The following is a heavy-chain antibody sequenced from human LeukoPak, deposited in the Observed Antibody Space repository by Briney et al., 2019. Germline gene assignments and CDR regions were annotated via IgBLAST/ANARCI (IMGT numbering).Heavy chain of an antibody. Sequence: GRSLRLSPAASGXSLSIHAAHCVRDAPGKGRECVSLLPYDGSSKYYADSVRGRFSISRDNSKNTLYLQMDSLRADETAIYFCAKVISAYYYYYTMDVWGQGTTVTVSS. CDR1: GXSLSIHA. CDR3: AKVISAYYYYYTMDV. V-gene: IGHV3-30*18. J-gene: IGHJ6*02. CDR2: LPYDGSSK.